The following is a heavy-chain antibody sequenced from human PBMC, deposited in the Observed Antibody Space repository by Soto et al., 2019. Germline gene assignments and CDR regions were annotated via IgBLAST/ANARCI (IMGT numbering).Heavy chain of an antibody. CDR1: GGTFSSYA. CDR2: IIPIFGTA. V-gene: IGHV1-69*06. CDR3: ARETNYDFCSGYPEFWRYYDGTAV. J-gene: IGHJ6*02. Sequence: SVKVSCKASGGTFSSYAISWVRQAPGQGLEWMGAIIPIFGTANYAKKFQARVTITADKSTTTAYLELSSLRSEDTAVHYCARETNYDFCSGYPEFWRYYDGTAVWGQGSKGTVS. D-gene: IGHD3-3*01.